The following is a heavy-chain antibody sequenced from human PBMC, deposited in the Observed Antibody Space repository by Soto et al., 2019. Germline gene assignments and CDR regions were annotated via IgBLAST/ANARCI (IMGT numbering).Heavy chain of an antibody. Sequence: GGSLRLSCAASGFTFGSYWMSWVRQAPGKGLEWLAVIWYDGSNKYYADSVKGRFTISRDNSKNTLYLQMNSLRAEDTAVYYCASLYCSGGSCYSGAYYYYGMDVWGQGTTVTVSS. CDR2: IWYDGSNK. CDR3: ASLYCSGGSCYSGAYYYYGMDV. D-gene: IGHD2-15*01. V-gene: IGHV3-33*08. J-gene: IGHJ6*02. CDR1: GFTFGSYW.